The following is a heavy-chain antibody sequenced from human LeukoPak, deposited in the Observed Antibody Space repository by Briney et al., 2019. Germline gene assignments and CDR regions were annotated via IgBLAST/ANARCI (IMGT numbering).Heavy chain of an antibody. CDR3: ARDGGDSYFGY. D-gene: IGHD2-21*02. Sequence: GGSLRLSCAASGFTFSSYSMNWVRQAPGKGLEWVSYISSSSSTIYYADSVKGRFTISRDNAKNSLYLQMNSLRAEDTAVYYCARDGGDSYFGYWGQGTLVTVSS. V-gene: IGHV3-48*04. CDR2: ISSSSSTI. J-gene: IGHJ4*02. CDR1: GFTFSSYS.